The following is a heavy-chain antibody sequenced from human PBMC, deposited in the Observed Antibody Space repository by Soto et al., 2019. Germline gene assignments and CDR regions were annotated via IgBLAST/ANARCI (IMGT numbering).Heavy chain of an antibody. Sequence: QVQLQESGPGLVKPSQTLSLTCNVSGGSISSGGYYWSWIRQHPGKGLEWIGYIYYSGSTYYNPSLKSRVTISVDTSKNQFSLKLSSVTAADTAVYYCAVRLVGATKYNWFDPWGQGTLVTVSS. CDR3: AVRLVGATKYNWFDP. V-gene: IGHV4-31*03. CDR1: GGSISSGGYY. CDR2: IYYSGST. J-gene: IGHJ5*02. D-gene: IGHD1-26*01.